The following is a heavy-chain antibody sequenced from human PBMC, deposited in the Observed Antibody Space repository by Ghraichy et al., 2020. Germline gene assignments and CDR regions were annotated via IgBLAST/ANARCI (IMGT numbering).Heavy chain of an antibody. Sequence: GGSLRLSCAASGFTFSSYWMHWVRQAPGKGLVWVSRINSDGSSTSYADSVKGRFTISKDNAKNTLYLQMNSLRAEDTAVYYCAREYTAVAGTTWGQGTLVTVSS. CDR3: AREYTAVAGTT. J-gene: IGHJ5*02. CDR1: GFTFSSYW. V-gene: IGHV3-74*01. CDR2: INSDGSST. D-gene: IGHD6-19*01.